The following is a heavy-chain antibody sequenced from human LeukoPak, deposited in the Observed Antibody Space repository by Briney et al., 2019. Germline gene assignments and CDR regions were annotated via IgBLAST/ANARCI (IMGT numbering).Heavy chain of an antibody. V-gene: IGHV4-4*07. D-gene: IGHD2-15*01. Sequence: SETLSLTCTVSGGSISSYYWSWIRQPAGKGLEWIGRIYTSGNTNYNPSLKSRVTMSLDTSKSQFSLKLRSVTAADTAVYYCARWVGTGYCSGGTCYNWFDPWGQGTLVTVSS. CDR3: ARWVGTGYCSGGTCYNWFDP. CDR2: IYTSGNT. J-gene: IGHJ5*02. CDR1: GGSISSYY.